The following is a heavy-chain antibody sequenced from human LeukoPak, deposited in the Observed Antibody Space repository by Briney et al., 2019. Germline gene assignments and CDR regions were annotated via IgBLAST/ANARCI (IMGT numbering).Heavy chain of an antibody. CDR2: IIPIFGIA. J-gene: IGHJ5*02. V-gene: IGHV1-69*04. CDR1: GGTFSSYA. CDR3: ARNSIVGATLRVSNWFDP. Sequence: SVKVSWKASGGTFSSYAISWVRQAPGQGLEWMGRIIPIFGIANYAQKFQGRVTITADKSTSTAYMELSSLRSEDTAVYYCARNSIVGATLRVSNWFDPWGQGTLVTVSS. D-gene: IGHD1-26*01.